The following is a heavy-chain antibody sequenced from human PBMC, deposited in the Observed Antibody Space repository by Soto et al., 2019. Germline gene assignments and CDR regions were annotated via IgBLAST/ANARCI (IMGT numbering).Heavy chain of an antibody. Sequence: VASVKVSCKASGYTFTAYHMHWVRQAPGQGPEWMGWLNPDSGGTKYAQRLQGRVTMTRDTSINTYYMELNRLTSDDTAVYYCPRGGCTHAVCHVPFEFWGQGTLVTVSS. D-gene: IGHD2-8*01. CDR2: LNPDSGGT. CDR3: PRGGCTHAVCHVPFEF. J-gene: IGHJ4*02. V-gene: IGHV1-2*02. CDR1: GYTFTAYH.